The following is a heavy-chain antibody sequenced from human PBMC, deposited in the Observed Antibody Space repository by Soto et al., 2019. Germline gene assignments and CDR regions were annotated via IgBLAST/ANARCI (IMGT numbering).Heavy chain of an antibody. J-gene: IGHJ4*02. Sequence: SVNVSCKSSGGSFSNFCISWVRQAPGQGLEWMGGIVPVFGRPNYAQRFRGRLTITADESTSTGYMELISLRSDDTAVYYCAREGSGYNFWGQGTQVTVSS. CDR3: AREGSGYNF. D-gene: IGHD5-12*01. V-gene: IGHV1-69*13. CDR2: IVPVFGRP. CDR1: GGSFSNFC.